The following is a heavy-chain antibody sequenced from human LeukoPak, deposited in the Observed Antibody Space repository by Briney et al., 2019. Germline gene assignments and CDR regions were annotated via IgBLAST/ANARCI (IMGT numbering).Heavy chain of an antibody. J-gene: IGHJ5*02. Sequence: GGSLRLSCAASGFTFSSYEMNWVRQAPGKGLEWVSYISSSGSTTYYADSVKGRFTISRDNAKNSLYLQMNSLRAEDTAVYYCARGAYSNYLSWGQGTLVTVSS. V-gene: IGHV3-48*03. D-gene: IGHD4-11*01. CDR1: GFTFSSYE. CDR3: ARGAYSNYLS. CDR2: ISSSGSTT.